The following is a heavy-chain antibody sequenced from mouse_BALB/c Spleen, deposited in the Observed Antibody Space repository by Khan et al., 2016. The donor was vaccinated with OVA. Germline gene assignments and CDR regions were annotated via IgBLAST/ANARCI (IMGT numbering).Heavy chain of an antibody. J-gene: IGHJ2*01. CDR3: ARIYFGYFDY. D-gene: IGHD2-1*01. CDR2: ISSGGSYT. Sequence: EVELVESGGGLVKPGGSLKLSCAASGFTFSSYAMSWVRQTPEKRLEWVATISSGGSYTYYPASVKGRFTISSDNAKNTLYLQTSSLRSEDTAMFYCARIYFGYFDYWGQGTTLTVSS. CDR1: GFTFSSYA. V-gene: IGHV5-9-3*01.